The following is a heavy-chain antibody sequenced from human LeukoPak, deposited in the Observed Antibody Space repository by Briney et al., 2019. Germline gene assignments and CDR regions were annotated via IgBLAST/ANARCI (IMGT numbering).Heavy chain of an antibody. V-gene: IGHV4-34*01. CDR1: GGSFSGYY. Sequence: SETLSLTCAVYGGSFSGYYWSWIRQPPGKGLEWIGEINRSGSTNYNPSLKSRVTISVDTSKNQFSLKLSSVTAADTAVYYCARGPYCSSTSCYRGYYYYGMDVWGQGTTVTASS. CDR2: INRSGST. D-gene: IGHD2-2*01. J-gene: IGHJ6*02. CDR3: ARGPYCSSTSCYRGYYYYGMDV.